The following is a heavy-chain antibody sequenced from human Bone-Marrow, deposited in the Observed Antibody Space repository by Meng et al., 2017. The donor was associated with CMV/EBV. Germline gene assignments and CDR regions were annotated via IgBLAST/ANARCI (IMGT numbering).Heavy chain of an antibody. CDR1: GYTFTSYG. Sequence: SVKVSCKASGYTFTSYGISWVRQAPGQGLEWMGGIIPIFGTANYAQKFQGRVTITTDESTSTAYTGLSSLISEDTAVYYCARGLNEFPTGDYGNWFDPWGQGTLVTFSS. CDR2: IIPIFGTA. J-gene: IGHJ5*02. D-gene: IGHD4-17*01. CDR3: ARGLNEFPTGDYGNWFDP. V-gene: IGHV1-69*05.